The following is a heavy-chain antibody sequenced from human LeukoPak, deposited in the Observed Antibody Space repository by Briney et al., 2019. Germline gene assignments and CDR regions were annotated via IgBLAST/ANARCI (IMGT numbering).Heavy chain of an antibody. CDR3: ARFSYYYDSSGYYLEYMDV. J-gene: IGHJ6*03. V-gene: IGHV3-53*01. D-gene: IGHD3-22*01. CDR2: IYTGGST. CDR1: GFTVSSNY. Sequence: GGSLRLSCAASGFTVSSNYMIWVRQAPGKGLEWVSVIYTGGSTYYADSVRGRFTISRDNSKDTLYLQMNRVRAEDTAVYYCARFSYYYDSSGYYLEYMDVWGKGTTVTVSS.